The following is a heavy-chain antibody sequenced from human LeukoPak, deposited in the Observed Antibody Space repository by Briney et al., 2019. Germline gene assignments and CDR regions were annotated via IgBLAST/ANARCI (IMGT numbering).Heavy chain of an antibody. D-gene: IGHD5-12*01. Sequence: GGSLRLSCAASGFTISTYGMNWVRQAPRRGLEWVSVIFGSGDSTYYADSVKGRFTISRDKSKNTLYLEMHNLRAEDTAVYYCAKDQKPDSGYDIDYWGQGTLVTVSS. CDR2: IFGSGDST. CDR1: GFTISTYG. J-gene: IGHJ4*02. V-gene: IGHV3-23*01. CDR3: AKDQKPDSGYDIDY.